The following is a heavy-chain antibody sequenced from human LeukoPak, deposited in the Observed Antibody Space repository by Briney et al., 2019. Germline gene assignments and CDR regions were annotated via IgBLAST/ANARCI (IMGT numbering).Heavy chain of an antibody. CDR3: ARSRVPGGAYYFDY. J-gene: IGHJ4*02. CDR1: GFTLSSYA. Sequence: PGGSLRLSCAASGFTLSSYAMSWVRQAPGKGLEWVSAIGGSGSTYYAGSVKGRFTISRDNAKNSLYLQMNSLRAEDTAVYYCARSRVPGGAYYFDYWGQGTLVTVSS. CDR2: IGGSGST. D-gene: IGHD4/OR15-4a*01. V-gene: IGHV3-23*01.